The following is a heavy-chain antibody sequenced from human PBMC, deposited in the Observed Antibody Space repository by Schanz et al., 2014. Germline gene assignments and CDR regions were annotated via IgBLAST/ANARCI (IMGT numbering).Heavy chain of an antibody. D-gene: IGHD4-4*01. CDR2: IYYTGTT. Sequence: QMRLQEAGPGLVRPSETLSLTCSVAGASISGSSDYWGWIRQSPGKGLGWIGNIYYTGTTYYNPSRKGGVSIPEDPPKTQFPLKLTSVTAADTAVFYCARRDNYLSAFDIWGQGTMVTVSS. J-gene: IGHJ3*02. V-gene: IGHV4-39*01. CDR1: GASISGSSDY. CDR3: ARRDNYLSAFDI.